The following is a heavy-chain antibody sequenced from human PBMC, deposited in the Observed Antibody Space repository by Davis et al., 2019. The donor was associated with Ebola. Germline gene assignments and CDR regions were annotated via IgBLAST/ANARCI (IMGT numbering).Heavy chain of an antibody. CDR1: GASISPYY. J-gene: IGHJ4*02. D-gene: IGHD3-16*01. CDR2: INHSGST. CDR3: ARARNYVWGRYYFDY. V-gene: IGHV4-34*01. Sequence: SETLSLTCSVSGASISPYYWTWIRQPPGKGLEWIGEINHSGSTNYNPSLKSRVTISVDTSKNQFSLKLSSVTAADTAVYYCARARNYVWGRYYFDYWGQGTLVTVSS.